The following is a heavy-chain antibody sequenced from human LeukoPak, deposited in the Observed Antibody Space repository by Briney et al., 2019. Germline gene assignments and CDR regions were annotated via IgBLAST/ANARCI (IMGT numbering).Heavy chain of an antibody. CDR1: GFTFSRYW. D-gene: IGHD5-12*01. CDR2: ISSSSSYI. J-gene: IGHJ6*02. V-gene: IGHV3-21*01. CDR3: ARAWIYYGMDV. Sequence: GGSLRLSCAASGFTFSRYWMSWVRQAPGKGLEWVSSISSSSSYIYYADSVKGRFTISRDNAKNSLYLQMNSLRAEDTAVYYCARAWIYYGMDVWGQGTTVTVS.